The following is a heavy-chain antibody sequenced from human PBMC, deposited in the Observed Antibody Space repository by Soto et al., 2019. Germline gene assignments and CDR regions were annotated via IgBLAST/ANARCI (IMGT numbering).Heavy chain of an antibody. D-gene: IGHD2-21*02. CDR2: IIPIFGTA. Sequence: QVQLVQSGAEVKKPGSSVKVSCTASGGTFSSYAISWVRQAPGQGLEWMGGIIPIFGTANYAQKFQGRVTITADESTSTAYMELSSLRSEDTAVYYCARESIVVVTAIQGAFDIWGQGTMVTVSS. V-gene: IGHV1-69*01. CDR3: ARESIVVVTAIQGAFDI. CDR1: GGTFSSYA. J-gene: IGHJ3*02.